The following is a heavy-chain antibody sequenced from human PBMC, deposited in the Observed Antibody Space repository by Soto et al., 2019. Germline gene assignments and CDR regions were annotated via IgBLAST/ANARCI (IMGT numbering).Heavy chain of an antibody. J-gene: IGHJ4*02. Sequence: EGSLRLSCAASGFTFSSYSMNWVRQAPGKGLEWVSSISSSSSYIYYADSVKGRFTISRDNAKNSLYLQMNSLRAEETSVYCCAIGLCGNGGPFDYWGQGTLVTVSS. CDR1: GFTFSSYS. CDR2: ISSSSSYI. CDR3: AIGLCGNGGPFDY. V-gene: IGHV3-21*01. D-gene: IGHD5-12*01.